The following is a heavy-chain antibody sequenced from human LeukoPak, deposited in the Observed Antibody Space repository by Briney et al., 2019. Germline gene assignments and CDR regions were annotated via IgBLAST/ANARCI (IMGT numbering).Heavy chain of an antibody. J-gene: IGHJ4*02. CDR1: GLTFSSYG. D-gene: IGHD1/OR15-1a*01. CDR2: IRYDGSNK. Sequence: PGGSLRLSCAASGLTFSSYGMHWVRQAPGKGLEWVAFIRYDGSNKYYADSVKGRFTISRDNSKNTLYLQMNSLRAEDTAVYYCAKDGITGTKFDYWGQGTLVTVSS. V-gene: IGHV3-30*02. CDR3: AKDGITGTKFDY.